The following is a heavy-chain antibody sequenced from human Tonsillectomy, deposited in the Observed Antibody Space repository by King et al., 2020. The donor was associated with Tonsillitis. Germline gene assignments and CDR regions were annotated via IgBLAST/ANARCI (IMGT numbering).Heavy chain of an antibody. CDR2: IYYSGST. J-gene: IGHJ2*01. Sequence: QLQESGPGLVKPSETLSLTCTVSGGSISSYYWSWIRQPPGKGLEWIGYIYYSGSTNYNPSLKSRVTISVDTSKNQFSLKLSSVTAADTAVYYCARYLWAWYFDLWGRGTLVTVSS. CDR1: GGSISSYY. V-gene: IGHV4-59*01. CDR3: ARYLWAWYFDL. D-gene: IGHD2-21*01.